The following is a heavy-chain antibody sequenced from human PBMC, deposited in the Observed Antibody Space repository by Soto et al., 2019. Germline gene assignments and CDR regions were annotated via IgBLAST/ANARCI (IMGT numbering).Heavy chain of an antibody. CDR3: ARGDWGSGWDDY. CDR2: ISSSSSYI. D-gene: IGHD6-19*01. J-gene: IGHJ4*02. CDR1: GFTFSSYS. V-gene: IGHV3-21*01. Sequence: EVQLVESGGGLVKPGGSLRLSCAASGFTFSSYSMNWVRQAPGKGLEWVSSISSSSSYIYYADSVKGRFTISRDNAKNSLYLQMNSLRAEDTAVYYCARGDWGSGWDDYWGQGTLVTVSS.